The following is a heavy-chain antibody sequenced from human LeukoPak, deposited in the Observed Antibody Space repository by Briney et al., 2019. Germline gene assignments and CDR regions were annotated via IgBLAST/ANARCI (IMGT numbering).Heavy chain of an antibody. Sequence: GGSLRLSCAASGFPFSGYTMNWVRQAPGKGLEWVSYISNSGSTICYADSVKGRFTISRDNAKNSLYLQMNSLRAEDTAVYYCARRGYYFDYWGQGTLVTVSS. J-gene: IGHJ4*02. CDR3: ARRGYYFDY. CDR1: GFPFSGYT. CDR2: ISNSGSTI. V-gene: IGHV3-48*04.